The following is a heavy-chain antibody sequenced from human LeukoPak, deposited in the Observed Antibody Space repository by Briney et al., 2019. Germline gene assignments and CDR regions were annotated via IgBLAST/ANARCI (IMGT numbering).Heavy chain of an antibody. D-gene: IGHD2-15*01. Sequence: SETLSLTCAVYGGSFSGYYWSWIRQPPGKGLEWIGEINHSGSTNHNPSLKSRVTISVDTSKNQFSLKLSSVTAADTAVYYCARVPPRGSGQPWGQGTLVTVSS. CDR2: INHSGST. V-gene: IGHV4-34*01. CDR1: GGSFSGYY. J-gene: IGHJ4*02. CDR3: ARVPPRGSGQP.